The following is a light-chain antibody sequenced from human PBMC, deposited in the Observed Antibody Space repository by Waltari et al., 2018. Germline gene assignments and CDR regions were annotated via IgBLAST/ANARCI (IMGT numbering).Light chain of an antibody. CDR1: SGSVSTTYY. CDR2: EPN. J-gene: IGLJ3*02. Sequence: QTVVTQEPSLSVSPGGTVTLTCGLSSGSVSTTYYPSWYQQAPGQAPRTLTFEPNPRSSGVPDRFSGSILDNKAALTITGAQADDESDYYCVLSMGSGIWVFGGGTKLTVL. CDR3: VLSMGSGIWV. V-gene: IGLV8-61*01.